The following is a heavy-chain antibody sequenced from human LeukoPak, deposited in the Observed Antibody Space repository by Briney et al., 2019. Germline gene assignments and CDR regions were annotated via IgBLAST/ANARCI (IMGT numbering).Heavy chain of an antibody. V-gene: IGHV4-39*01. CDR2: IYYSGST. CDR3: ARRTTGTTLDYFDX. J-gene: IGHJ4*02. Sequence: SSETLSLTCTVSGGSISSSSYYWGWIRQPPGKGLEWIGSIYYSGSTYYNPSLKSRVTISVDTSKNQFSLKLSSVTAADTAVYYCARRTTGTTLDYFDXWGQGTLVTVSS. CDR1: GGSISSSSYY. D-gene: IGHD1-1*01.